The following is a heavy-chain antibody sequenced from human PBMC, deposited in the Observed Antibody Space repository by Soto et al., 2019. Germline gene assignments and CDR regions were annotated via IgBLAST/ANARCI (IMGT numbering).Heavy chain of an antibody. J-gene: IGHJ4*02. CDR3: ARHTMTAVTTFDH. Sequence: QLQLQESGPGLVKPSETLSLTCTVSGASISTLTYNWGWIRQPPGKGLEWIGNIYYSGSPYYNPSLKSRVTISVDTSKNQFSLRLRSVTAADTALYFCARHTMTAVTTFDHWGQGTLVTVSS. CDR1: GASISTLTYN. CDR2: IYYSGSP. V-gene: IGHV4-39*01. D-gene: IGHD4-17*01.